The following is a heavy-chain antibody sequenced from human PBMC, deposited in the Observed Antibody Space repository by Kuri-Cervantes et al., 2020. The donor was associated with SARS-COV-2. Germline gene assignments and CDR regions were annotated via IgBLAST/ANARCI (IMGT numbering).Heavy chain of an antibody. CDR3: VRDGDHWNFDY. CDR2: FSGRGAST. J-gene: IGHJ4*02. D-gene: IGHD1-1*01. CDR1: GFTFTSSA. V-gene: IGHV3-23*01. Sequence: GESLKISCAASGFTFTSSAMSWVRQAPGKGLEWVSGFSGRGASTYYADSVKGRFTISRDNSKNTLYLQMNSLRAEDTAVYYCVRDGDHWNFDYWGQGTLVTVSS.